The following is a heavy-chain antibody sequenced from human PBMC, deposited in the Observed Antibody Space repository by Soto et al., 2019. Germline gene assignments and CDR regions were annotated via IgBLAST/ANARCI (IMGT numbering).Heavy chain of an antibody. CDR3: ARDNCSSTSCYNYGMDV. CDR2: IIPIFGTA. D-gene: IGHD2-2*01. Sequence: GASVKVSCKASGYTFTSYGISWVRQAPGQGLEWMGGIIPIFGTANYAQKFQGRVTITADESTSTAYMELSSLRSEDTAVYYCARDNCSSTSCYNYGMDVWGQGTTVTVS. J-gene: IGHJ6*02. V-gene: IGHV1-69*13. CDR1: GYTFTSYG.